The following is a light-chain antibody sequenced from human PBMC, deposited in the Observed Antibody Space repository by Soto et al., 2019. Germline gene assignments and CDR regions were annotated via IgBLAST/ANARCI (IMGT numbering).Light chain of an antibody. CDR1: QSISSW. CDR3: QQLRMYPST. V-gene: IGKV1-5*01. J-gene: IGKJ4*01. Sequence: DIQKTQSPSTLSESVGDRVTITCRASQSISSWLAWFQQKPGKAPKLLMYDASSLGSGVPSRFSGSGSGTEFTLTSSSLQPDDFATYYCQQLRMYPSTFGGGTKVDIK. CDR2: DAS.